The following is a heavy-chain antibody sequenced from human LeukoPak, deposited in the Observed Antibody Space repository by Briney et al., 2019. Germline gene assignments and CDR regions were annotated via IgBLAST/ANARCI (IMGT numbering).Heavy chain of an antibody. Sequence: GGSLRLSCAASGFTFNSSAMTWVRQAPGKGLEWVSAISGSGAGTYYADSVKGRFTISRDNSRNTLYLQMISLRPEDTAVYYCAKDTSIGKYCTNGVCSPFDYWGQGTLVTVSS. V-gene: IGHV3-23*01. CDR2: ISGSGAGT. J-gene: IGHJ4*02. CDR1: GFTFNSSA. D-gene: IGHD2-8*01. CDR3: AKDTSIGKYCTNGVCSPFDY.